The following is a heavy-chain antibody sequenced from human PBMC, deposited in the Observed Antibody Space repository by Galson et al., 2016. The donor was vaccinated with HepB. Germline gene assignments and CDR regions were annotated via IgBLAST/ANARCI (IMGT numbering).Heavy chain of an antibody. CDR1: GYTFSNYG. Sequence: SCKASGYTFSNYGIHWVRQAPGRGLDWMGWINAGNGYTKYSQKFQGRVTITRDTSASTAYMELSSLRYEDTAVYYCARGASYGSGGYYTWFDPWGQGTLVTVSS. J-gene: IGHJ5*02. V-gene: IGHV1-3*01. CDR3: ARGASYGSGGYYTWFDP. D-gene: IGHD3-10*01. CDR2: INAGNGYT.